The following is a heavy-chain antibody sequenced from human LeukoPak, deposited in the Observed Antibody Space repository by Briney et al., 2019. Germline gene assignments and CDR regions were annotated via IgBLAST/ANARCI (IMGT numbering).Heavy chain of an antibody. Sequence: GGSLRLSCAASGFTFSSYAMSWVRQAPGKGLEWVSAISGSGGSTYYADSVKGRFTISRDNSKNTLYLQMNILRAEDTAVYYCAKEYYYDSSGYPSDAFDIWGQGTMVTVSS. CDR1: GFTFSSYA. J-gene: IGHJ3*02. V-gene: IGHV3-23*01. D-gene: IGHD3-22*01. CDR2: ISGSGGST. CDR3: AKEYYYDSSGYPSDAFDI.